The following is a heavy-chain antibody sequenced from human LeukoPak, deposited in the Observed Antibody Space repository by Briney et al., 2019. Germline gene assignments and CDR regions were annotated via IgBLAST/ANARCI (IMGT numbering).Heavy chain of an antibody. V-gene: IGHV3-30*18. J-gene: IGHJ6*03. CDR1: GFTFSSYG. D-gene: IGHD5-12*01. CDR2: ISYDGSNK. CDR3: AKGGGYEAQYYYYYLDV. Sequence: GGSLRLSCAASGFTFSSYGMHWVRQAPGKGLEWVAVISYDGSNKYYADSVKGRFTISRDNSKNTLYLQMKSLRAEDTAVYYCAKGGGYEAQYYYYYLDVWGKGTTVAISS.